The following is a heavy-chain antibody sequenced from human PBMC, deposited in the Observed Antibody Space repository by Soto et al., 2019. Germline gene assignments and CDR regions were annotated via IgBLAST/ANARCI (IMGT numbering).Heavy chain of an antibody. CDR2: IYHSGST. Sequence: PSETLSLTCAVSGDSISNGGYSWTWIRQSPGKGLEWFGYIYHSGSTYYNPSLKSRVTITVDRANTKYSLKLNTVTAADTAVYYCARASGGVCAGWLDPWGQGTLVTVSS. V-gene: IGHV4-30-2*06. D-gene: IGHD3-16*01. CDR3: ARASGGVCAGWLDP. CDR1: GDSISNGGYS. J-gene: IGHJ5*02.